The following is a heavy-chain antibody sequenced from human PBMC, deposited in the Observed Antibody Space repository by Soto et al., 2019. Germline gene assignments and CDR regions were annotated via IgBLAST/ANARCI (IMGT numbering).Heavy chain of an antibody. Sequence: SETLSLTCTVSGGSISSYYWSWIRQPPGKGLEWIGYIYYSGSTNYNPSLKSRVTISVDTSKNRFSLKLSSVTAADTAVYYCARDLAGYGIDVWGQGTTVTVSS. CDR1: GGSISSYY. J-gene: IGHJ6*02. D-gene: IGHD3-10*01. CDR3: ARDLAGYGIDV. CDR2: IYYSGST. V-gene: IGHV4-59*01.